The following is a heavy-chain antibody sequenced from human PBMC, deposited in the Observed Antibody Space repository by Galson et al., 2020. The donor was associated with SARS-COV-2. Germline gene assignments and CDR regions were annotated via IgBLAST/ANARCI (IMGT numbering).Heavy chain of an antibody. Sequence: SETLSLTCTVSGGSISSYYWSWIRQPPGKGLEWIGYIYYSGSTNYNPSLKSRVTISVDTSKNQFSLKLSSVTAADTAVYYCASVGVGATRAFDYWGQGTLVTVSS. V-gene: IGHV4-59*01. CDR2: IYYSGST. J-gene: IGHJ4*02. CDR1: GGSISSYY. CDR3: ASVGVGATRAFDY. D-gene: IGHD1-26*01.